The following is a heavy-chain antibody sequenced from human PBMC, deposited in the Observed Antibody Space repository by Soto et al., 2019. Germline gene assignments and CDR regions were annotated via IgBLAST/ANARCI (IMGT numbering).Heavy chain of an antibody. D-gene: IGHD6-6*01. CDR2: ISGSGDST. J-gene: IGHJ6*02. CDR1: GFTFSSYV. CDR3: AKGGSSSPYSDLDV. V-gene: IGHV3-23*01. Sequence: VGSLRLSCAASGFTFSSYVMSWVRQAPGKGLEWVSGISGSGDSTYYADSVKGRFTISRDNSKNTLYLQMNSLRADDTAVYHCAKGGSSSPYSDLDVWGQGTTVTVSS.